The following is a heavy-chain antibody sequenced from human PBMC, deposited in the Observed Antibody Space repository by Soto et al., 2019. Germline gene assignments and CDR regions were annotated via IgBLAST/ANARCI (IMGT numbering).Heavy chain of an antibody. D-gene: IGHD3-3*01. CDR3: ARDRRSSGITIFGVVIRRIDY. CDR1: GGSISSSNW. Sequence: SETLSLTCAVSGGSISSSNWWSWVRQPPGKGLEWIGEIYHSGSTNYNPSLKSRVTISVDKSKNQLSLKLSSVTAADTAVYYCARDRRSSGITIFGVVIRRIDYWGQGTLVTVSS. J-gene: IGHJ4*02. V-gene: IGHV4-4*02. CDR2: IYHSGST.